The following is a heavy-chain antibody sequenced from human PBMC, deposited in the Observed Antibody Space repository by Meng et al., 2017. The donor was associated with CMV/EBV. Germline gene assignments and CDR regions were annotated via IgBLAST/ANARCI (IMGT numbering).Heavy chain of an antibody. CDR1: GYTFTRYY. CDR3: ARESSYDFSHDY. V-gene: IGHV1-46*01. Sequence: VALMQSGAALRKPGAQVKVCCKATGYTFTRYYMHWVRQAPGQGLEWMGIINPSGGSTSYAQKFQGRVTMTRDTSTSAVYMELSSLRSEDTAVYYCARESSYDFSHDYWGQGTLVTVSS. CDR2: INPSGGST. D-gene: IGHD3-3*01. J-gene: IGHJ4*02.